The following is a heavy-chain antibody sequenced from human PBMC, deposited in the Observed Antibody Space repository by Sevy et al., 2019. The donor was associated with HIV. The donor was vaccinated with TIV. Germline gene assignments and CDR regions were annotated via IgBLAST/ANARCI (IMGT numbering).Heavy chain of an antibody. CDR1: GGSISSGGYS. CDR2: IYHSGST. Sequence: SETLSLTCAASGGSISSGGYSWSWIRQPPGKGLEWIGYIYHSGSTYYNPSLKSRVTISVDRSKNQFSLKLSSVTAADTAVYYCARDNSYGSWFDPWGQGTLVTVSS. D-gene: IGHD5-18*01. V-gene: IGHV4-30-2*01. CDR3: ARDNSYGSWFDP. J-gene: IGHJ5*02.